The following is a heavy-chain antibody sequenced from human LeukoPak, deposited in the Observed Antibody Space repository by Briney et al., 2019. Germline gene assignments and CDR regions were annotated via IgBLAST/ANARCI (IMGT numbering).Heavy chain of an antibody. D-gene: IGHD2-21*01. CDR3: ARGSRQHLPFDP. Sequence: ASVKVSCKASGYTFTSYDINWVRQATGQGLEWMGWMNPNSGNTGYAQKFQGRVTMTRDTSISTAYMELSSLRSEDTAVYYCARGSRQHLPFDPWGQGTLVTVSS. V-gene: IGHV1-8*01. J-gene: IGHJ5*02. CDR1: GYTFTSYD. CDR2: MNPNSGNT.